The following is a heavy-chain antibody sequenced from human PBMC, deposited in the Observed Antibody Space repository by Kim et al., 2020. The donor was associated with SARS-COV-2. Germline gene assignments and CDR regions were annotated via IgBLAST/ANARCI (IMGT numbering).Heavy chain of an antibody. J-gene: IGHJ6*02. CDR1: GGSISSSSYY. D-gene: IGHD3-10*01. CDR3: ANYGFRPYYYGMDV. CDR2: IYYSGST. V-gene: IGHV4-39*01. Sequence: SETLSLTCTVSGGSISSSSYYWGWIRQPPGKGLEWIGSIYYSGSTYYNPSLKSRVTISVDTSKNQFSLKLSSVTAADTAVYYCANYGFRPYYYGMDVWGQGTTVTVSS.